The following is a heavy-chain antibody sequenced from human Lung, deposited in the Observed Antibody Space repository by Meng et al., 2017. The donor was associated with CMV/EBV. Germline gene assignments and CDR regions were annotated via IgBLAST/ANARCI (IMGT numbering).Heavy chain of an antibody. V-gene: IGHV1-2*02. CDR2: INPTSGGT. J-gene: IGHJ6*02. CDR3: ARDRVPAAFRDYGMDV. Sequence: ASVKVSCKASGYTFTGYYMHWVRQAPGQGLEWMGWINPTSGGTNYAQKFQGRVTMTRDTSISTAYMELSRLRSDDTAVYYCARDRVPAAFRDYGMDVCGQGTTVTVSS. CDR1: GYTFTGYY. D-gene: IGHD2-2*01.